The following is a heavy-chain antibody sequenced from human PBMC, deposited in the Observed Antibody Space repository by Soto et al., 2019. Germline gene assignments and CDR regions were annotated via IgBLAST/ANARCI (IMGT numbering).Heavy chain of an antibody. D-gene: IGHD3-10*01. Sequence: NPSETLSLTCTVSGGSISSGGYYWSWIRQHPGKGLEWIGYIYYSGSTYYNPSLKSRVTISVDTSKNQFSLKLSSVTAADTAVYYCARRITMVRGTENWFDPWGQGTLVTVSS. J-gene: IGHJ5*02. CDR3: ARRITMVRGTENWFDP. CDR2: IYYSGST. V-gene: IGHV4-31*03. CDR1: GGSISSGGYY.